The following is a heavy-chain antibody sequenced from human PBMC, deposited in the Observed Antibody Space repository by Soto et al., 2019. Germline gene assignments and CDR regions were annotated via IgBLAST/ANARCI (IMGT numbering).Heavy chain of an antibody. V-gene: IGHV3-23*01. CDR3: AKWAVQKTIFCSAIYS. CDR1: TFTFTNDA. D-gene: IGHD3-3*01. Sequence: EVQLLESGGGLVQPGGSLRLSCAASTFTFTNDAISWVRQAPGTGLEWVSGISGGGAYGGTTYYADSVKGRFTISRDNSNKTLFLQMDSLRAEDTALYYCAKWAVQKTIFCSAIYSWGQGILVTVSS. CDR2: ISGGGAYGGTT. J-gene: IGHJ4*02.